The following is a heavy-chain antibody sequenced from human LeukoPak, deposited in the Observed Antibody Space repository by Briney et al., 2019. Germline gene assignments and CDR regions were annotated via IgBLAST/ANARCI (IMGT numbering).Heavy chain of an antibody. D-gene: IGHD3-16*02. CDR2: IIPILGIA. V-gene: IGHV1-69*04. Sequence: GASVKVSCKASGGTFSSYAISWVRQAPGQGLEWMGRIIPILGIANYAQKFQGRVTITADKSTSTAYMELSSPRSEDTAVYYCARGGYSGQSDYWGQGTLVTVSS. J-gene: IGHJ4*02. CDR1: GGTFSSYA. CDR3: ARGGYSGQSDY.